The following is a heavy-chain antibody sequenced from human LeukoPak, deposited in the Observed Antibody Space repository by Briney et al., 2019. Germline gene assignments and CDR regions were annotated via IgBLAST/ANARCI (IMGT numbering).Heavy chain of an antibody. V-gene: IGHV4-59*01. Sequence: SETLSLTCTVSGASISSYYWSWIRQPPGKGLEWIGDIYYSGSIKYNPSLKSRVTMSVDTSKNRFSLKLSSVTAADTAIYYCARENPSGYYNRPIDYWGQGTLVTVSS. D-gene: IGHD3-22*01. CDR1: GASISSYY. CDR2: IYYSGSI. CDR3: ARENPSGYYNRPIDY. J-gene: IGHJ4*02.